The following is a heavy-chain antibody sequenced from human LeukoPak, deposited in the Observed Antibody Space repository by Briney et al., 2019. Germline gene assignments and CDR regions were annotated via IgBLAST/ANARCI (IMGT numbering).Heavy chain of an antibody. CDR2: IRDSGSST. Sequence: PGGSLRLSCAASGFTFSSYAMSWVRQAPGKGLEWVSAIRDSGSSTHYADSVKGRFTTSRDNSKNTLFLQMNSLRAEDTAVYYCAKDGPLVGPYYFDYWGQGTLVTVSS. CDR1: GFTFSSYA. D-gene: IGHD1-26*01. V-gene: IGHV3-23*01. CDR3: AKDGPLVGPYYFDY. J-gene: IGHJ4*02.